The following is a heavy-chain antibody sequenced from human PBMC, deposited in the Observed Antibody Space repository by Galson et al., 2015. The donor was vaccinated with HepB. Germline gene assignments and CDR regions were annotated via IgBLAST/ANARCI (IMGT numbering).Heavy chain of an antibody. CDR1: GFTFSGYS. J-gene: IGHJ1*01. D-gene: IGHD6-19*01. CDR2: MSDNGDNT. V-gene: IGHV3-23*01. Sequence: SLRLSCAASGFTFSGYSMNWVRQAPGKGLEWVSGMSDNGDNTFYADSVKGRFTISRDISKNTVYLQMNSLRVEDTAVYYCATRSGASGWYSYFQHWGQGTLVTVSS. CDR3: ATRSGASGWYSYFQH.